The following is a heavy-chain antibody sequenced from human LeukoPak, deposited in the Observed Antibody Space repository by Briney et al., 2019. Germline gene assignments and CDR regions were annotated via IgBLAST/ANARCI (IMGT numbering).Heavy chain of an antibody. CDR3: ASGDANTAAAFDI. CDR2: IYTSGSTNY. Sequence: PSETLSLXCTVSGGSISSYYWNWIRQPAGKGLEWIGRIYTSGSTNYNYNPSLKSRVTMPVDTSKNQFSLKLSSVTAADTAVYYCASGDANTAAAFDIWGQGTMVTVSS. D-gene: IGHD4-17*01. V-gene: IGHV4-4*07. CDR1: GGSISSYY. J-gene: IGHJ3*02.